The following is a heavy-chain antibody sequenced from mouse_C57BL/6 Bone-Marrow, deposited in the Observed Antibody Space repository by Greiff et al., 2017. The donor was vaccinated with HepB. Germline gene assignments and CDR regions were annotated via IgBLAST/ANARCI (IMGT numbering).Heavy chain of an antibody. CDR2: IDPSDSET. D-gene: IGHD2-1*01. Sequence: QVQLQQPGAELVRPGSSVKLSCKASGYTFTSYWMHWVKQRPIQGLEWIGNIDPSDSETHYNQKFKDKATLPVDKSSSTAYMPLSSLTSEDSAVYYCARRVEDYYGNYGFAYWGQGTLVTVSA. CDR1: GYTFTSYW. J-gene: IGHJ3*01. CDR3: ARRVEDYYGNYGFAY. V-gene: IGHV1-52*01.